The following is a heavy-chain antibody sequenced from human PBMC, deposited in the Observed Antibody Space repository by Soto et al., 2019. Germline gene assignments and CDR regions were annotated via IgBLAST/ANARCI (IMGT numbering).Heavy chain of an antibody. CDR3: ARDRYSSTSGWFDP. V-gene: IGHV4-59*01. CDR1: GGSMRGYH. J-gene: IGHJ5*02. Sequence: SVTMSLTCSIFGGSMRGYHWNWIRQTPGNGVEWIGYFHNSGSPTYSSSLKSRVTISVDKSARQSSLRLTSVTAADTAVYYCARDRYSSTSGWFDPWGQGTLVTVS. D-gene: IGHD6-13*01. CDR2: FHNSGSP.